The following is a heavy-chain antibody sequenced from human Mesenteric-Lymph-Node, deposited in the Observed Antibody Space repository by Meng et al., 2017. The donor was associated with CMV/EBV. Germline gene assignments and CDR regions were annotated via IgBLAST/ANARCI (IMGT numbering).Heavy chain of an antibody. CDR1: GFTFNSFE. Sequence: GGSLRLSCAGSGFTFNSFEMNWVRQVPGEGLEWVSSISSSSSYIYYADSVKGRFTISRDNAKNSLYLQMNSLRAEDTAVYYCARDYGGNAGVYWGQGTLVTVSS. CDR2: ISSSSSYI. V-gene: IGHV3-21*01. J-gene: IGHJ4*02. D-gene: IGHD4-23*01. CDR3: ARDYGGNAGVY.